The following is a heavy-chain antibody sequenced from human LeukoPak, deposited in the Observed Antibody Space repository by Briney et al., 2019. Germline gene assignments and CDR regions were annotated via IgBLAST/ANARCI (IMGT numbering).Heavy chain of an antibody. V-gene: IGHV1-69*01. CDR1: GGTFSSYA. CDR2: IIPIFGTA. D-gene: IGHD2-2*01. CDR3: ARDRDVVVPAAIRDYDAFDV. Sequence: SVRVSCKASGGTFSSYAISWVRQAPGQGLEWMGGIIPIFGTANYAQKFQGRVTITADESTSTAYMELSSLRSEDTAVYYCARDRDVVVPAAIRDYDAFDVWGQGTMVTVSS. J-gene: IGHJ3*01.